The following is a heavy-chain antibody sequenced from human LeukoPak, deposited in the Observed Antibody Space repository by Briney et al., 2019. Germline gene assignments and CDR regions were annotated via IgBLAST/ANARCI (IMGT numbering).Heavy chain of an antibody. V-gene: IGHV3-23*01. CDR3: AQQLGYCSGGNCYFTY. CDR2: INNGGDST. J-gene: IGHJ1*01. Sequence: GGSLRLSCAASGFSFKNYAMSWVRQAPGKGPEWVSAINNGGDSTYYADSVKGRFTISRDNSKDTLYLQMNSLRAEDTAVYYCAQQLGYCSGGNCYFTYWGQGTLVTVSS. CDR1: GFSFKNYA. D-gene: IGHD2-15*01.